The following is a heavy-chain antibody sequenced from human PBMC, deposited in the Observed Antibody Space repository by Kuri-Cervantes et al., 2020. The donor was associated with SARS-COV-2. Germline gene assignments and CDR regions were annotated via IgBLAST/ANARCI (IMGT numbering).Heavy chain of an antibody. Sequence: SETLSLTCTVSGDSINSADYYWTWIRQPAGKGLEWIGRIYSSGSTKYNPSLKSRVTISVDTSKNQFSLKLSSVTAADTAVYYCARQRGGFLEWLLYYDYWGQGTLVTASS. CDR1: GDSINSADYY. CDR2: IYSSGST. D-gene: IGHD3-3*01. J-gene: IGHJ4*02. CDR3: ARQRGGFLEWLLYYDY. V-gene: IGHV4-61*02.